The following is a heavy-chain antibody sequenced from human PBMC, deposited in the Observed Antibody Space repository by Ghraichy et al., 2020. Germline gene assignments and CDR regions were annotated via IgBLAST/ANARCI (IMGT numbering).Heavy chain of an antibody. Sequence: ASAKVSCKASGYTFTGYYMHWVRQAPGQGLEWMGWINPNSGGTNYAQKFQGRVTMTRDTSISTAYMELSRLRSDDTAVYYCARSSITRHDAFDIWGQGTMVTVSS. CDR1: GYTFTGYY. V-gene: IGHV1-2*02. CDR2: INPNSGGT. J-gene: IGHJ3*02. CDR3: ARSSITRHDAFDI. D-gene: IGHD3-10*01.